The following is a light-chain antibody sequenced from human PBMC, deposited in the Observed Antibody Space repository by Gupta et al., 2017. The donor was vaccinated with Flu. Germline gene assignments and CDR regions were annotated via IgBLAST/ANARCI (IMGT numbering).Light chain of an antibody. CDR2: SNN. Sequence: QSVLTQPPSASGTPGQRVTISCSGSSSNIGINPVSWYQQRPGTTPKLLIYSNNQRPSGVPDRFSGSKSGTSASLAISGLQAEDEADYYCAAWDESLNGWVFGGGTKLTVL. CDR1: SSNIGINP. V-gene: IGLV1-44*01. CDR3: AAWDESLNGWV. J-gene: IGLJ2*01.